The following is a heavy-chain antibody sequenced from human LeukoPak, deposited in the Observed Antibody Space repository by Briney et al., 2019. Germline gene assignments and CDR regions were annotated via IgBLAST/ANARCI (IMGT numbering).Heavy chain of an antibody. CDR1: GYTFTSYG. CDR3: ARESRIHYDFWSGYSPFDY. CDR2: ISAYNGNT. Sequence: ASVKVSCKASGYTFTSYGISWVRQAPGHGLEWMGWISAYNGNTNYAQKLQGRATMTTDTSTSTAYMELRSLRSDDTAVYYCARESRIHYDFWSGYSPFDYWGQGTLVTVSS. D-gene: IGHD3-3*01. J-gene: IGHJ4*02. V-gene: IGHV1-18*01.